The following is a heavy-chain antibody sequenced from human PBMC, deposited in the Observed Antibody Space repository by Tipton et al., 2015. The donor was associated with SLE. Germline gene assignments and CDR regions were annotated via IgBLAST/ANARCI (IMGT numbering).Heavy chain of an antibody. Sequence: TLSLTCTVSGASISSYYWSWIRLPPGKGLECIGYIYYSGSGNYNPSLKSRVTMSIDTSKNQFSMKLSSVTAADTAVYYCARTVGSHRNYYFDYWGQGTLVTVSP. CDR3: ARTVGSHRNYYFDY. D-gene: IGHD1-26*01. CDR2: IYYSGSG. CDR1: GASISSYY. V-gene: IGHV4-59*01. J-gene: IGHJ4*02.